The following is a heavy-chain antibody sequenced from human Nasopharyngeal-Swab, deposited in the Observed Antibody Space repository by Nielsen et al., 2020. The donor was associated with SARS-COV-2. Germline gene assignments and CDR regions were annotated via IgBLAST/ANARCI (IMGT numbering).Heavy chain of an antibody. D-gene: IGHD1-26*01. CDR3: ARDEAPWELPRGVDY. CDR2: IWYDGSNK. V-gene: IGHV3-33*08. Sequence: GGSLRLSCAASGFTFSNYAMSWVRQAPGKGLEWVAVIWYDGSNKYYADSVKGRFTISRDNSKNTLYLQMNSLRAEDTAVYYCARDEAPWELPRGVDYWGQGALVTVSS. CDR1: GFTFSNYA. J-gene: IGHJ4*02.